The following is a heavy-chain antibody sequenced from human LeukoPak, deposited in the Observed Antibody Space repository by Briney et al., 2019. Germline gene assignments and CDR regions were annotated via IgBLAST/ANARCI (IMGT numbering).Heavy chain of an antibody. Sequence: SQTLSLTCAISGDSVSSNSAAWNWIRQSPSRGLEWLGRTYYRSKWYNDYAVSVKSRITINPDTSKNQFSLQLNSVTPEDTAVYYCARDHSLYDYVWGSYRSLYYFDYWGQGTLVTVSS. CDR3: ARDHSLYDYVWGSYRSLYYFDY. CDR1: GDSVSSNSAA. J-gene: IGHJ4*02. CDR2: TYYRSKWYN. D-gene: IGHD3-16*02. V-gene: IGHV6-1*01.